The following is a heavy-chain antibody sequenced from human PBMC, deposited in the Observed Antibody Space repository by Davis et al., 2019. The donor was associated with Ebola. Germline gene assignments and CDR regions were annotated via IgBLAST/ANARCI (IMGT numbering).Heavy chain of an antibody. CDR3: ARAQYYDFWSGYGGFDY. J-gene: IGHJ4*02. Sequence: SGPTLVTPTQTLTLTCTFSGFSLSTSGMCVSWIRQPPGKALEWLAIIDWDDGKYYSTSLKTRPTISKDTSKNQVVLTMTNMDPVDTATYYCARAQYYDFWSGYGGFDYWGQGTLVTVSS. V-gene: IGHV2-70*01. CDR2: IDWDDGK. CDR1: GFSLSTSGMC. D-gene: IGHD3-3*01.